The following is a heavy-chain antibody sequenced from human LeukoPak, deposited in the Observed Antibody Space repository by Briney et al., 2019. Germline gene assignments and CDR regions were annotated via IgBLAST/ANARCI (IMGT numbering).Heavy chain of an antibody. CDR3: ARGDQWLVCDY. Sequence: GGSLRLSCAASGFTFSSYSMNWVRQAPGKGLEWVSSISSSSSYIYYADSVKGRFTISRDNAKNSLYLQMNSLRAEDTAVYYCARGDQWLVCDYWGQGTLVTVSS. J-gene: IGHJ4*02. CDR1: GFTFSSYS. V-gene: IGHV3-21*01. D-gene: IGHD6-19*01. CDR2: ISSSSSYI.